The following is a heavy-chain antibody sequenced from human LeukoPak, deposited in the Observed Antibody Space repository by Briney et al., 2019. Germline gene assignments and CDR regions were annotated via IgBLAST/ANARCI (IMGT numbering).Heavy chain of an antibody. J-gene: IGHJ4*02. CDR3: ARGRKSIGLGYFEY. CDR1: XXRXXXYW. V-gene: IGHV5-51*01. Sequence: SCKGXXXRXXXYWIGGGRQLPGRGLEDRGIIYPGECDTRYSPSFQGQVNISAEKSRSNSGLQWSSLKASDTAMYYCARGRKSIGLGYFEYWGQGTLVTVSS. CDR2: IYPGECDT. D-gene: IGHD3-16*01.